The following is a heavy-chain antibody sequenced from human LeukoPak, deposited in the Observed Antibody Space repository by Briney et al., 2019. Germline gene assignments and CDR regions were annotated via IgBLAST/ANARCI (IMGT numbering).Heavy chain of an antibody. CDR2: ISAYNGNT. CDR3: ARSPKTMIRGVIPRFDY. J-gene: IGHJ4*02. CDR1: GYTFTIYG. Sequence: ASVKVSCKASGYTFTIYGISWVRQAPGQGLEWMGWISAYNGNTNYAQKLQGRVTMTTDTSTSTAYMELRSLRSDATAVYYCARSPKTMIRGVIPRFDYWGQGTLVTVSS. V-gene: IGHV1-18*01. D-gene: IGHD3-10*01.